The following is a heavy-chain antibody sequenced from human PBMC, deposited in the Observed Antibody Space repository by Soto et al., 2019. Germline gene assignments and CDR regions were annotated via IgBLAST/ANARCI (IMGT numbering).Heavy chain of an antibody. CDR1: GCSISSGDYY. D-gene: IGHD6-19*01. CDR2: IYYSGST. V-gene: IGHV4-31*01. J-gene: IGHJ4*02. CDR3: AKFAEAVADTVYGY. Sequence: SETLSLTCTLSGCSISSGDYYGSSIRQHPGKGLVWIGYIYYSGSTSYNLSLKSLATISIDTSKSQFSKKLSSVTAADTAVYYSAKFAEAVADTVYGYWGQGTMVTVSS.